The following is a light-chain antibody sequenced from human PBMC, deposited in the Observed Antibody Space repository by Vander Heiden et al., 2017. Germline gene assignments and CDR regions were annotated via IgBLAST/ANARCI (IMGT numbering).Light chain of an antibody. V-gene: IGLV2-11*01. CDR2: DVS. CDR3: CSYAGSYTLV. CDR1: SSDVGGYNY. Sequence: QSALTQPRSVSGSTGQSVTVSCTGTSSDVGGYNYVSWYQHHPGNAPKLMIYDVSKRSSGVSDRFSGSKSGNTASLTISGLQAEDEADYYCCSYAGSYTLVFGGGTKLTVL. J-gene: IGLJ2*01.